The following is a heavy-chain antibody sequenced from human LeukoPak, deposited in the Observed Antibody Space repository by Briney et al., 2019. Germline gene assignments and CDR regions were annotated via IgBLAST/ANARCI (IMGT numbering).Heavy chain of an antibody. Sequence: ASVKVSCKASGYTFTIYGISWVRQAPGQGLEWMGGIIPMFGTPNYAQRLQGRVTITADKSTKTAYMELSSLRSEDTAVYYCARAGIPGYCTNVTCSNWLDPWGQGTLVTVSS. J-gene: IGHJ5*02. CDR2: IIPMFGTP. CDR3: ARAGIPGYCTNVTCSNWLDP. V-gene: IGHV1-69*06. D-gene: IGHD2-8*01. CDR1: GYTFTIYG.